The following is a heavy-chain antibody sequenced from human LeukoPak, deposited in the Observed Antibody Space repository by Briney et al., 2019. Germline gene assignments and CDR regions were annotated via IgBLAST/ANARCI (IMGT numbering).Heavy chain of an antibody. Sequence: GGALRLSCAASGFTFSRYSMNWVRQAPGKGLEGVSYISSGSRTIYYADSVKGRFTISRDNAKNSLYLQMNRLRAEDTAVYFCARDDDDYSNSGPLDYWGQGTLVTVSS. CDR1: GFTFSRYS. V-gene: IGHV3-48*01. J-gene: IGHJ4*02. CDR3: ARDDDDYSNSGPLDY. CDR2: ISSGSRTI. D-gene: IGHD4-11*01.